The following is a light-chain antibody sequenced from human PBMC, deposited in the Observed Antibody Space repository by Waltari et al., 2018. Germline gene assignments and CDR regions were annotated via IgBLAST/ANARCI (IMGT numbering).Light chain of an antibody. J-gene: IGKJ1*01. CDR2: GTS. CDR1: QSVRST. Sequence: IVMTQSPVTLSLSPGESATLSCRASQSVRSTFAWFQQKPGQPPRLLIYGTSTRATGIPARFTGSGSGTEFSLTISSLQPEDFATYYCQQYDYWPWTFGQGTRVETK. CDR3: QQYDYWPWT. V-gene: IGKV3D-15*01.